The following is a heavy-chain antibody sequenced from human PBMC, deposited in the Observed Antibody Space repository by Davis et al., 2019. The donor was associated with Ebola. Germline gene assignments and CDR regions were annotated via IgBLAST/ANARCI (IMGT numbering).Heavy chain of an antibody. CDR2: ITDSGSSATS. D-gene: IGHD3-3*01. Sequence: GGSLRLSCAASGFPFSDYAMTWVRQAPGKGLEWVSTITDSGSSATSYYTDSVKGRFTISRDNSKNTLYLQMNSLRVEDTAVYYCASSITIFGIIMQGLDYWGPGTLVTVSS. V-gene: IGHV3-23*01. CDR1: GFPFSDYA. CDR3: ASSITIFGIIMQGLDY. J-gene: IGHJ4*02.